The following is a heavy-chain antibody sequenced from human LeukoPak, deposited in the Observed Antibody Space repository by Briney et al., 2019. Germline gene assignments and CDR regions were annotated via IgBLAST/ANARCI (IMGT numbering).Heavy chain of an antibody. CDR1: GFTVSSNY. J-gene: IGHJ4*02. Sequence: GGSLRLSCAASGFTVSSNYMTWVRQAPGKGLEWVSVIYSGGSTYYADSVKGRFTISRDNSKNTLFLQMNSLRAEDTAVYYCARNFALDYWGQGTLVAVSS. CDR3: ARNFALDY. CDR2: IYSGGST. V-gene: IGHV3-53*01.